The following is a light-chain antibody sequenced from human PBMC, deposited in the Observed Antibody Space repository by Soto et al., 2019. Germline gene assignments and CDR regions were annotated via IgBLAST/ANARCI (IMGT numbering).Light chain of an antibody. Sequence: QTVVTQSPSASASLGASVKITCTLSSGHSTYAIAWHQQQPEKGPRYLMKLNSDGSHSKGDGIPDRFSGSSSGAERYLTISSLQSEDEADYYCQTWGSGSAAFGGGTQLTVL. CDR1: SGHSTYA. CDR3: QTWGSGSAA. CDR2: LNSDGSH. V-gene: IGLV4-69*01. J-gene: IGLJ7*01.